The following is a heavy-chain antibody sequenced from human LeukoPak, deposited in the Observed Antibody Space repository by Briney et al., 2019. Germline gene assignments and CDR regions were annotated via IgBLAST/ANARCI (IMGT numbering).Heavy chain of an antibody. V-gene: IGHV4-34*01. D-gene: IGHD2-15*01. J-gene: IGHJ4*02. CDR3: ARGRNGIVVVVAATRTLDY. Sequence: SETLSLTCAVYGGSYSGYYWSWIRQPPGKGLEWIGEINHSGSTNYNPSLKSRVTISVDTSKNQFSLKLSSVTAADTAVYYCARGRNGIVVVVAATRTLDYWGQGTLVTVSS. CDR1: GGSYSGYY. CDR2: INHSGST.